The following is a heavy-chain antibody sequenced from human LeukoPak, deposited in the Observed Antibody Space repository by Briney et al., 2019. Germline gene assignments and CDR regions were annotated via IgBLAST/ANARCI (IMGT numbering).Heavy chain of an antibody. CDR3: ARLHSKYWFDP. CDR2: ITSSGNTM. Sequence: GGSLRLSCAASEFTFSSYEMNWVRQAPGKGLEWVSFITSSGNTMYYADSAKGRFTISRDNAKNSLYLQMNSLRADDTAVYYCARLHSKYWFDPWGQGTLVTVSS. J-gene: IGHJ5*02. CDR1: EFTFSSYE. V-gene: IGHV3-48*03. D-gene: IGHD4-11*01.